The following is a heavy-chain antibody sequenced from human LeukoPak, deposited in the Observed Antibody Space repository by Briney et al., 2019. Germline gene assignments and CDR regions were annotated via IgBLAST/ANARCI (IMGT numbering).Heavy chain of an antibody. D-gene: IGHD2-2*03. Sequence: SETLSLTCGVTGGSFSTHFWAWIRQSPARGLEWIGEINQSGDTDYNPSLKRRAKISIDVSRSQFSLTLTSVTAADTAMYYCARVLGIAVVAGATEDNYSDSWGQGARVTVSS. CDR3: ARVLGIAVVAGATEDNYSDS. J-gene: IGHJ4*02. CDR2: INQSGDT. CDR1: GGSFSTHF. V-gene: IGHV4-34*01.